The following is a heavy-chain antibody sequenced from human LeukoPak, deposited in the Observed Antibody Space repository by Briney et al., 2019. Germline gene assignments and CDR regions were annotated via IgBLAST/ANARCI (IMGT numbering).Heavy chain of an antibody. V-gene: IGHV1-69*04. CDR1: GGTFGSSA. CDR3: ARGERHGGSYSLDY. D-gene: IGHD1-26*01. Sequence: SVKVSCKASGGTFGSSAITWVRQAPGQGLEWMGRIIPSLGLRNYAPSFQGRVSIAADKSTSTAYMEVTSLRSEDTAVYYCARGERHGGSYSLDYWGQGTLVTVSS. J-gene: IGHJ4*02. CDR2: IIPSLGLR.